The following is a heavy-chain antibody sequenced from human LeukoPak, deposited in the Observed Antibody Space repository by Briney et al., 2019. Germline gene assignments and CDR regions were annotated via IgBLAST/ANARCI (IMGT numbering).Heavy chain of an antibody. Sequence: GGSLRLSCAASGFTFSSYGMHWVRQAPGKGLEWVAVISYDGSNKYYADSVKGRFTISRDNSKNTLYLQMNSLRAEDTAVYYCAKGVTAALLDYWGQGTLVTVSS. V-gene: IGHV3-30*18. J-gene: IGHJ4*02. D-gene: IGHD4-23*01. CDR3: AKGVTAALLDY. CDR2: ISYDGSNK. CDR1: GFTFSSYG.